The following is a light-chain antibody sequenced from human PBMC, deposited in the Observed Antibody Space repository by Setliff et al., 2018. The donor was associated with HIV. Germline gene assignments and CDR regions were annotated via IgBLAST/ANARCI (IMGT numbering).Light chain of an antibody. CDR1: QSISSW. CDR3: QQYYSPRT. V-gene: IGKV1-5*03. Sequence: DIQMTQTPSTLSASVGDRVTITCRASQSISSWLAWYQQKPGKAPKLLIYKASTLESGVPSRFSGSGSGTEFTLTISSLQPDDFATYCCQQYYSPRTFGGGTKVDIK. CDR2: KAS. J-gene: IGKJ4*02.